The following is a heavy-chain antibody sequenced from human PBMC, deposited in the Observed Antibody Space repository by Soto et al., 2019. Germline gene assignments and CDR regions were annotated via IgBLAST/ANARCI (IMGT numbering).Heavy chain of an antibody. CDR2: INSDGTST. D-gene: IGHD2-15*01. Sequence: LRLPCAASGFTFSSYWMYWVRQAPGKGLVWVSRINSDGTSTSYADSVKGRFTISRDNAKNTLYLQMNSLRAEDTAVYYCARADCSGGSCSFMDVWGKGTTVTVSS. CDR3: ARADCSGGSCSFMDV. V-gene: IGHV3-74*01. J-gene: IGHJ6*03. CDR1: GFTFSSYW.